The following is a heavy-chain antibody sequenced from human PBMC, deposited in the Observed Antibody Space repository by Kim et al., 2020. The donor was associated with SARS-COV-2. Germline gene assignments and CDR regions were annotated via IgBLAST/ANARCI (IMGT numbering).Heavy chain of an antibody. Sequence: GGSLRLSCVDSGFTFSNYAMNWVRQAPGKGLEWVSTISGSGGRTYYADSVKGRFTISRDNSKNTLSLQMNSLRAEDTAIYYCAKLEGDGDCRLVYY. CDR2: ISGSGGRT. D-gene: IGHD2-21*02. CDR3: AKLEGDGDCRLVYY. V-gene: IGHV3-23*01. CDR1: GFTFSNYA. J-gene: IGHJ6*01.